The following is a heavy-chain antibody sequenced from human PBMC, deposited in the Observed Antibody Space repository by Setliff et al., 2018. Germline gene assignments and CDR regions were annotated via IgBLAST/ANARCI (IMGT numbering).Heavy chain of an antibody. Sequence: SVKVSCKASGYTFSSYAVNWVRQAPGQGLEWMGGIIPMFGTTNYAQNFQGRVTITADESTTTAYMELSSLRSDDTAVYYCARESGSPRYMDVWGNGATVTVSS. V-gene: IGHV1-69*13. CDR3: ARESGSPRYMDV. J-gene: IGHJ6*03. CDR2: IIPMFGTT. D-gene: IGHD3-3*01. CDR1: GYTFSSYA.